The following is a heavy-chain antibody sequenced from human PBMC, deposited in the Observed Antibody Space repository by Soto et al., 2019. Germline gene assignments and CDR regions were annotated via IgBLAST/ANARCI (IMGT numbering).Heavy chain of an antibody. CDR1: GFTFSSYA. V-gene: IGHV3-64D*08. Sequence: GGSPRLSCSASGFTFSSYAMHWVRQAPGKGLEYVSAISSNGGSTYYTDSVKGRFTISRDNSKNTLYLQMTSLRAEDTAVYYCVKDRVGLERITIFGVDFDYWGLGTLVTVSS. CDR3: VKDRVGLERITIFGVDFDY. CDR2: ISSNGGST. J-gene: IGHJ4*02. D-gene: IGHD3-3*01.